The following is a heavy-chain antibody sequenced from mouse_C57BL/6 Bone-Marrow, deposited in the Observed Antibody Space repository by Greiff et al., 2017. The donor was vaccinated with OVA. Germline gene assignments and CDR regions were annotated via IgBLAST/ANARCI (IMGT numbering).Heavy chain of an antibody. Sequence: EVQLQQSGAELVRPGASVKLSCTASGFNIKDDYMHWVKQRPEQGLAWIGWIDAENGDTAYASKLQGKGTITADTSYNTAYLPLSSLTSDDTAVDYCTTLDYSAWFAYWGQGTLVTVSA. V-gene: IGHV14-4*01. D-gene: IGHD2-4*01. CDR1: GFNIKDDY. CDR3: TTLDYSAWFAY. J-gene: IGHJ3*01. CDR2: IDAENGDT.